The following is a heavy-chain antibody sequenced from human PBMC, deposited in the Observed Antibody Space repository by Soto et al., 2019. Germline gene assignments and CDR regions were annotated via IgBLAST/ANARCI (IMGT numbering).Heavy chain of an antibody. J-gene: IGHJ3*02. Sequence: SETLSLTCTVSGGSISSGGYYWSWIRQHPGKGLEWIGYIYYSGSTYYNPSLKSRVTISVDTSRNQFSLKLSSVTAADSAVYYCARSMSHIVVVTASAFDIWGQGTMVTVSS. D-gene: IGHD2-21*02. V-gene: IGHV4-31*03. CDR2: IYYSGST. CDR1: GGSISSGGYY. CDR3: ARSMSHIVVVTASAFDI.